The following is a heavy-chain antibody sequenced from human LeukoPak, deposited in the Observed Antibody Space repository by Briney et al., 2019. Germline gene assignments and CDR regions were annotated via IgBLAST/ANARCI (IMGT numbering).Heavy chain of an antibody. CDR2: ISPGGGTT. Sequence: GGSLRLSCAVSGFAFGSEAMSWVRQSPARGLEWVASISPGGGTTYYADYVKGRLTISRDNSKNSLFVQMNSLRAEDTAVYFCAKVSVSTYYFDYWGQGTLVTVSS. CDR1: GFAFGSEA. J-gene: IGHJ4*02. V-gene: IGHV3-23*01. CDR3: AKVSVSTYYFDY. D-gene: IGHD4-11*01.